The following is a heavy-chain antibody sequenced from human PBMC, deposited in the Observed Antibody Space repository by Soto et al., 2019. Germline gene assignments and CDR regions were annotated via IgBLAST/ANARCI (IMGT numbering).Heavy chain of an antibody. V-gene: IGHV3-21*01. CDR3: ARDTKTTVTHSYYYMDV. D-gene: IGHD4-17*01. J-gene: IGHJ6*03. CDR1: GFTFSSYS. Sequence: EVQLVESGGGLVKPGGSLRLSCAASGFTFSSYSMNWVRQAPGKGLEWVSSISSSSSYIYYADSVKGRFTISRDNAKNSLYLQMNSLRAEDTAVYYCARDTKTTVTHSYYYMDVWGKGTTVTVSS. CDR2: ISSSSSYI.